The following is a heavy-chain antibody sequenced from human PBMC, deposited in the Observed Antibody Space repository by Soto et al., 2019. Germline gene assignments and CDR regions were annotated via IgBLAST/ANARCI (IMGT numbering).Heavy chain of an antibody. CDR3: ARDLSITVTTFAAFDV. J-gene: IGHJ3*01. CDR2: IIPLFGAA. CDR1: GGTFSNYA. D-gene: IGHD4-4*01. Sequence: QVQLAQSGAEVKKPGSSVKVSCKASGGTFSNYAFSWVRQAPGQGLEWMGGIIPLFGAANFAQKFQSRLTITADESTSTVFMELSSLRSDEDTAVYYCARDLSITVTTFAAFDVWGQGTVVTVSS. V-gene: IGHV1-69*12.